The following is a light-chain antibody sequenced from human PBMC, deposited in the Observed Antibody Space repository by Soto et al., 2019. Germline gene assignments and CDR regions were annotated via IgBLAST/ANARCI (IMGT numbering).Light chain of an antibody. Sequence: QSALTQPPSASGSPGQSLTISCTGTSGDVGFYNFVSWYQQRPGKAPKLVIYEVTKRPSGVPDRFSGSKSGSTASLTVSGLQADDEAEYYCASYAGTKLFVFGSGTKVTV. CDR2: EVT. V-gene: IGLV2-8*01. CDR3: ASYAGTKLFV. CDR1: SGDVGFYNF. J-gene: IGLJ1*01.